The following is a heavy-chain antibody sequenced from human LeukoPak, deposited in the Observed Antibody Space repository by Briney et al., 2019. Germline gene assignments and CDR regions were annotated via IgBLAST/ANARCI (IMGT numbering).Heavy chain of an antibody. CDR2: INSDGSST. CDR3: AREVSTLLRYFDQPLDY. Sequence: PGGSLRLSCAASGFTFSSYWMHWVRQAPGKGLVWVSRINSDGSSTSYADSVKGRFTISRDNAKNTLYLQMNSLRAEDTAVYHCAREVSTLLRYFDQPLDYWGQGTLVTVSS. D-gene: IGHD3-9*01. J-gene: IGHJ4*02. V-gene: IGHV3-74*01. CDR1: GFTFSSYW.